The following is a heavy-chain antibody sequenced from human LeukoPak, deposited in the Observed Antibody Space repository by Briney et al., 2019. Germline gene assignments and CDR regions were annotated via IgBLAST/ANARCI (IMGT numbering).Heavy chain of an antibody. CDR2: IIWNSGSI. D-gene: IGHD6-19*01. V-gene: IGHV3-9*01. CDR1: GLTFDDYA. Sequence: GGSLRLSCAASGLTFDDYAMPWVRQAPGKGLKWVSGIIWNSGSIGYADSVKGRFTISRDNAKNSLYLQMNSLRAEDTALYYCAKGQIAVAGNYYYYYGMDVWGQGTTVTVSS. J-gene: IGHJ6*02. CDR3: AKGQIAVAGNYYYYYGMDV.